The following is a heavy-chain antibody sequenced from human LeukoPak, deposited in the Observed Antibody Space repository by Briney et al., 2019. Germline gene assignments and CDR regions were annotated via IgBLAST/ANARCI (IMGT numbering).Heavy chain of an antibody. D-gene: IGHD6-13*01. CDR3: AKNRIATAGGNWFDP. J-gene: IGHJ5*02. CDR1: GFTFSSYA. V-gene: IGHV3-23*01. Sequence: GGSLTLSCAASGFTFSSYAMSWVRQAPGPGLEWVSTISGRDGSTFYADSMKGRFTISRDNSKNTLYLQMNSPRAEDTAIYYCAKNRIATAGGNWFDPWGQGTLVTVSS. CDR2: ISGRDGST.